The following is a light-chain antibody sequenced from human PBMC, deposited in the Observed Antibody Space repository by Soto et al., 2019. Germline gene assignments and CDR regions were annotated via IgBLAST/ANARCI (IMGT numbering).Light chain of an antibody. V-gene: IGLV1-44*01. J-gene: IGLJ2*01. CDR1: SSNIGSNT. CDR2: SNN. CDR3: AAWDDSLNGPG. Sequence: QYVLTQPPSASETPGQRVTISCSGSSSNIGSNTVNWYQQLPGTAPKLLIYSNNQRPSGVPDRFSGSKSGTSASLAISGLQSEDEDDYYCAAWDDSLNGPGFGGGTKLTVL.